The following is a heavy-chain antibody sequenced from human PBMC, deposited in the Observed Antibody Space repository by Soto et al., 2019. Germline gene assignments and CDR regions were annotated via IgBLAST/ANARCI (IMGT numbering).Heavy chain of an antibody. D-gene: IGHD3-10*01. V-gene: IGHV4-30-4*01. CDR1: GGSISSGDYY. J-gene: IGHJ6*02. CDR2: IYYSGST. CDR3: ARDRSTMVRGVGGMDV. Sequence: LSLTCTVSGGSISSGDYYWSWIRQPPWKGLEWIGYIYYSGSTYYNPSLKSRVTISVDTSKNQFSLKLSSVTAADTAVYYCARDRSTMVRGVGGMDVWGQGTTVTVSS.